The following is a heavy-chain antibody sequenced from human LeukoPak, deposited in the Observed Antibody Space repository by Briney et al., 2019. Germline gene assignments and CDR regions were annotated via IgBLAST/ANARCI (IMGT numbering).Heavy chain of an antibody. CDR2: ISYDGSSK. Sequence: GGSLRLSCAASGFTFSSYGMHWVRQAPGKGLEWVAVISYDGSSKYYTDSVKGRFTISKDNSKNTLYLQMNSLRAEDTAVYYCARQKYLRGPDVEYFDYWGQGTLVTVSS. D-gene: IGHD5/OR15-5a*01. V-gene: IGHV3-30*19. CDR3: ARQKYLRGPDVEYFDY. CDR1: GFTFSSYG. J-gene: IGHJ4*02.